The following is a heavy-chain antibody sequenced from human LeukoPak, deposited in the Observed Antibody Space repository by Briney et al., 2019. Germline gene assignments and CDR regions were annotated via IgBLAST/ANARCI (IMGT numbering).Heavy chain of an antibody. CDR3: ARDYPDVGYCTNGVCLRFRPAGWFDP. CDR2: ISSSGSYI. D-gene: IGHD2-8*01. J-gene: IGHJ5*02. Sequence: PGGSLRLSCAASGFTFSSYSMNWVRQAPGKGLEWVSSISSSGSYIYYADSVKGRFTISRDNAKNSLYLQMNSLRAEDTAVYYCARDYPDVGYCTNGVCLRFRPAGWFDPWGQGTLVTVSS. V-gene: IGHV3-21*01. CDR1: GFTFSSYS.